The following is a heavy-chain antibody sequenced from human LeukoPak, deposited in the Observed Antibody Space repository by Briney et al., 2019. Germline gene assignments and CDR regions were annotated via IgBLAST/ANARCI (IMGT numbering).Heavy chain of an antibody. J-gene: IGHJ4*02. CDR1: GGSISSSNW. Sequence: PSETLSLTCAVSGGSISSSNWWSWVRQPPGKGLEWIGEIYHSGSTNYIPSLKSRVTISVDKSKNQFSLKLSSVTAADTAVYYCARVAAVAGTYYFDYWGQGTLVTVSS. D-gene: IGHD6-19*01. CDR2: IYHSGST. V-gene: IGHV4-4*02. CDR3: ARVAAVAGTYYFDY.